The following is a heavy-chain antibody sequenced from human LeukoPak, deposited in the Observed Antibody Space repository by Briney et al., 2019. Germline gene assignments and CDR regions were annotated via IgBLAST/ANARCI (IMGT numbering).Heavy chain of an antibody. CDR1: GFTFSSYG. CDR3: ASLNRYFDWLFYDY. J-gene: IGHJ4*02. D-gene: IGHD3-9*01. Sequence: PGGSLRLSCAASGFTFSSYGMSWVRQAPGKGLEWVSAISGSGGSTYYADSVKGRFTISRDNSKNTLYLQMNSLRAEDTAVYYCASLNRYFDWLFYDYWGQGTLVTVSS. V-gene: IGHV3-23*01. CDR2: ISGSGGST.